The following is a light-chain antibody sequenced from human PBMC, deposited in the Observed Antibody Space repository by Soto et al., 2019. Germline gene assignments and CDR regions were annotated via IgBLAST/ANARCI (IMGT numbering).Light chain of an antibody. J-gene: IGLJ1*01. CDR1: SSDVGGYNY. CDR3: SSYNSSSIDYV. CDR2: EVS. V-gene: IGLV2-14*01. Sequence: QSALTHPASVSGSPGQSITISCTGTSSDVGGYNYVSWYQQHPGKAPKLMIYEVSNRPSGVSNRFSGSKSGNTDSLTISGLQAEDEADYYCSSYNSSSIDYVFGTGTKLPVL.